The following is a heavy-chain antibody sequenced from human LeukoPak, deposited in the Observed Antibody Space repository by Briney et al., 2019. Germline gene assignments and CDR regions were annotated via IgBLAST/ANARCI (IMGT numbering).Heavy chain of an antibody. CDR2: FYDTGSV. V-gene: IGHV4-4*07. D-gene: IGHD6-13*01. CDR3: VTGDTATTSRYAFEF. Sequence: SETLSLTCSVSGASMKDYYWNWIRLSTGKGLEWIGRFYDTGSVIYNPSLKSRATLSVDTSKNHVYLKLTSVTAADTAVYYCVTGDTATTSRYAFEFWGPGTKVIVSS. J-gene: IGHJ3*01. CDR1: GASMKDYY.